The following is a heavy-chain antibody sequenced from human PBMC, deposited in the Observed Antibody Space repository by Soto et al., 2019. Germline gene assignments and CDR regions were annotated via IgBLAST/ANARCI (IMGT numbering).Heavy chain of an antibody. D-gene: IGHD3-3*01. V-gene: IGHV4-38-2*01. CDR2: IYHSGST. J-gene: IGHJ4*02. CDR3: ARSVFGVVIVYFDY. Sequence: SLTCAVSGYSISSGYYWGWIRQPPGKGLEWIGSIYHSGSTYYNPSLKSRVTISVDTSKNQFSLKLSSVTAADTAVYYCARSVFGVVIVYFDYWGQGTPVTVSS. CDR1: GYSISSGYY.